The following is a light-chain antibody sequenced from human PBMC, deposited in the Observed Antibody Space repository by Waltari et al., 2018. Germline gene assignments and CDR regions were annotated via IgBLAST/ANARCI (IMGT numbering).Light chain of an antibody. CDR1: ESVSDY. CDR2: DAS. V-gene: IGKV3-11*01. J-gene: IGKJ5*01. Sequence: EIVLTQSPATLSLSPGERATLSCRASESVSDYLAWYHQKPGQAPRLLIFDASNRASGIPARFRGSGSGTDFSLTISSLEPEDFAVYYCQQRGNWPPITFGQGTRLEVK. CDR3: QQRGNWPPIT.